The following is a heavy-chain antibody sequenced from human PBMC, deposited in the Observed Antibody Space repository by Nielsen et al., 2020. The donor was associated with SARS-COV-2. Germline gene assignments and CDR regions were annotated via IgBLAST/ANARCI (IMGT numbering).Heavy chain of an antibody. Sequence: SETLSLTCTVSGGSVSSSSYYWSWIRQPPGKGLEWIGYIYYSGSTYYNPSLKSRVTISVDTSKNQFSLKLSSVTAADTALYYCARAATGGRITIFGVVIIGAFDIWGQGTMVTVSS. V-gene: IGHV4-61*01. D-gene: IGHD3-3*01. J-gene: IGHJ3*02. CDR3: ARAATGGRITIFGVVIIGAFDI. CDR2: IYYSGST. CDR1: GGSVSSSSYY.